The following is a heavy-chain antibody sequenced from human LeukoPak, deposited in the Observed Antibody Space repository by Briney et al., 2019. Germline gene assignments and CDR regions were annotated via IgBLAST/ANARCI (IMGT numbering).Heavy chain of an antibody. CDR1: GFTFSSYA. D-gene: IGHD5-18*01. CDR3: ARDLGYSYGIPSYYFDY. CDR2: ISYDGSNK. Sequence: GGSLRLSCAASGFTFSSYAMHWVRQAPGKGLEWVAVISYDGSNKYYADSVKGRFTISRDNSKNTLYLQMNSLRAEDTAVYYCARDLGYSYGIPSYYFDYWGQGTLVTVSS. V-gene: IGHV3-30-3*01. J-gene: IGHJ4*02.